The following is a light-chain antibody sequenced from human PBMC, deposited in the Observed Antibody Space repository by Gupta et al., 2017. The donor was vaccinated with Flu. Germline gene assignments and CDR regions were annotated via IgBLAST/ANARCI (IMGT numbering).Light chain of an antibody. CDR2: DHN. CDR1: SSNIGAGYD. V-gene: IGLV1-40*01. CDR3: HSYDSRLSGSV. Sequence: VLTHPPPGSGPPGQGVTISSTGASSNIGAGYDVHWYQQLPGTAPKFLISDHNNRPSGVPDRFSGSKSGTSASLAITGLQAEDDADYYCHSYDSRLSGSVFGGGTKLTVL. J-gene: IGLJ3*02.